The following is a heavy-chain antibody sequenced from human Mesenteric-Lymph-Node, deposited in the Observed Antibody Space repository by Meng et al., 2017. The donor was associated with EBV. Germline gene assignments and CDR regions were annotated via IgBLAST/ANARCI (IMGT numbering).Heavy chain of an antibody. CDR1: GGSFIGYY. CDR2: IGEINHREIT. Sequence: GAGFCKPSEPLPLPCAVYGGSFIGYYWSWVRQPPGKGLEWIGEIGEINHREITNYSPSLKSRVTMSVDTSNNQFSLKLSSVTAADTAVYYCASRSGHSDYWGQGTLVTVSS. V-gene: IGHV4-34*01. D-gene: IGHD3-10*01. J-gene: IGHJ4*02. CDR3: ASRSGHSDY.